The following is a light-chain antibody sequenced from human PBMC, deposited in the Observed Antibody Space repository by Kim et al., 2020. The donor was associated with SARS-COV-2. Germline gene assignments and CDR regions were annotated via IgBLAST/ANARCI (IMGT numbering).Light chain of an antibody. J-gene: IGKJ1*01. CDR3: QQDYNSHWT. V-gene: IGKV4-1*01. CDR1: QSVCYSSKNKHY. CDR2: GAS. Sequence: AAINGTSSQSVCYSSKNKHYIAWYQQKAGQPPKLLIYGASTREAGVPDRFSGSGSGTDFTLTISSLQAEDVAVYYCQQDYNSHWTFGRGTKVDIK.